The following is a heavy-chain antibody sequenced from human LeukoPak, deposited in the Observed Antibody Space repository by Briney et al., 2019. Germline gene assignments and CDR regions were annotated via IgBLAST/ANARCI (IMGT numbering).Heavy chain of an antibody. J-gene: IGHJ6*03. CDR1: GFTFNTYW. CDR2: IKEDGSEK. Sequence: GGSVRLSCAVSGFTFNTYWMSWVRQAPGKGLEWVANIKEDGSEKHYGDSVRGRFTISRDNAKNSLYLRMNSLRAEDTALYFCARDTYDSSGYHFYYMDVWGKGTTVTVSS. CDR3: ARDTYDSSGYHFYYMDV. D-gene: IGHD3-22*01. V-gene: IGHV3-7*01.